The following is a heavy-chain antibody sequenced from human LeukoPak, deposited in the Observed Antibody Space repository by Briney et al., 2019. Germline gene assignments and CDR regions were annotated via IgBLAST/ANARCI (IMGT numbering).Heavy chain of an antibody. CDR2: IRTTAEGAKYA. Sequence: GGSLRLSCAASGFAVSSNYMSWVRQAPGKGLEWISNIRTTAEGAKYAYYADSVKGRVTISRDDGKNTLYLHMNSLRDDDTAAYYCATDQRYAFDYWGQGILVTVSS. CDR3: ATDQRYAFDY. J-gene: IGHJ4*02. V-gene: IGHV3-48*02. D-gene: IGHD3-9*01. CDR1: GFAVSSNY.